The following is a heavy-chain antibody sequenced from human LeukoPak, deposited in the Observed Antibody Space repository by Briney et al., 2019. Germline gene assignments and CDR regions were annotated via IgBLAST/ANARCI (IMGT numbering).Heavy chain of an antibody. J-gene: IGHJ5*02. CDR3: ARGDYGYWFDP. CDR1: GITVSNYG. V-gene: IGHV3-23*01. CDR2: IRESGGGT. D-gene: IGHD4-17*01. Sequence: GGSLRLSCVVSGITVSNYGMSWVRQAPGKGLEWVSGIRESGGGTNYADSVKGRFTISRDNAKNSLYLQMNSLRAEDTAVYYCARGDYGYWFDPWGQGTLVIVSS.